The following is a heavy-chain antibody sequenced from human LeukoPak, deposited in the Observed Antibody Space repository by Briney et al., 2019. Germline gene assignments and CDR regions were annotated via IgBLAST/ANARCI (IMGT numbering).Heavy chain of an antibody. CDR1: GGSISSSSYY. J-gene: IGHJ4*02. Sequence: SETLSLTCTVSGGSISSSSYYWGWIRQPPGKGLEWIGNIYYSGSIYYNPSLKSRVTISVDTSKNQFSLKLSSVTAADTAVYYCARRIAAAGTIDYWGQGTLVTVSS. CDR3: ARRIAAAGTIDY. CDR2: IYYSGSI. V-gene: IGHV4-39*01. D-gene: IGHD6-13*01.